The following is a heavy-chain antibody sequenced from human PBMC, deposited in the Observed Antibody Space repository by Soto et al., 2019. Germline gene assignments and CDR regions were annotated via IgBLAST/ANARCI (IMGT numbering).Heavy chain of an antibody. CDR2: IIPIFGTA. CDR3: ARTSPYVWGGYRRDAFDI. J-gene: IGHJ3*02. CDR1: GGTFSSYA. Sequence: SVKVSCKASGGTFSSYAISWVRQAPGQGLEWMGGIIPIFGTANYAQKFQGKVTITADESTSTAYMELSSLRSEDTAVYYCARTSPYVWGGYRRDAFDIWGQGTMVTVSS. V-gene: IGHV1-69*01. D-gene: IGHD3-16*02.